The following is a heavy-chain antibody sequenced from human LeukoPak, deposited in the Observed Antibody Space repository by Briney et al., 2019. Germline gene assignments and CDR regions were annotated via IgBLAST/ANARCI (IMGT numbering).Heavy chain of an antibody. V-gene: IGHV1-8*01. Sequence: ASVKVSCKASGYTFTNYDINWVRQATGQGLEWMGWMNPNSGNTGYAQKFQGRVTMTRNTSISTAYMELSSLRSEDTAVYYCARGVYCSGGSCYPSVDYWGQGTLVTVSS. CDR3: ARGVYCSGGSCYPSVDY. CDR1: GYTFTNYD. CDR2: MNPNSGNT. J-gene: IGHJ4*02. D-gene: IGHD2-15*01.